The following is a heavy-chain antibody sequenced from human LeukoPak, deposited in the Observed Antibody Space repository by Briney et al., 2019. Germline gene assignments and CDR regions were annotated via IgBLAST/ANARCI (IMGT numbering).Heavy chain of an antibody. CDR2: IYYSGST. Sequence: SETLSLTCTVSGGSISSCSYYWGWIRQPPGKGLEWIGSIYYSGSTYYNPSLKSRVTISVDTSKNQFSLKLSSVTAADTAVYYCARRRGYSGYDQYYFDYWGQGTLVTVSS. V-gene: IGHV4-39*01. J-gene: IGHJ4*02. CDR1: GGSISSCSYY. CDR3: ARRRGYSGYDQYYFDY. D-gene: IGHD5-12*01.